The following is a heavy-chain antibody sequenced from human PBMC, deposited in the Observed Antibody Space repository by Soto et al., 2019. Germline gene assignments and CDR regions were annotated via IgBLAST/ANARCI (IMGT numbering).Heavy chain of an antibody. Sequence: ASVKVSCKASGYTFTGYYLHWVRQAPGQGLEWMGYINPDSGRTRYAQKFQGTVTMTRDTSITTAYLELSSLKYDDSAIFYCALSFSQTNIDVWGQGTTVTVSS. CDR3: ALSFSQTNIDV. CDR1: GYTFTGYY. J-gene: IGHJ6*01. V-gene: IGHV1-2*02. CDR2: INPDSGRT.